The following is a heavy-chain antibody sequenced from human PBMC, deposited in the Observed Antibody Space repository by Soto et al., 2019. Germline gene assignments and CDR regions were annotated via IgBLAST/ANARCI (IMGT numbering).Heavy chain of an antibody. V-gene: IGHV4-59*01. CDR1: GGYIGSYY. J-gene: IGHJ5*02. CDR2: IYYSGST. D-gene: IGHD6-19*01. CDR3: ARGGVYSSGWYVDNWFDP. Sequence: SETPSLTCTVSGGYIGSYYWSWIRQPPGKGLEWIGYIYYSGSTNYNPSLKSRVTISVDTSKNQFSLKLSSVTAADTAVYYCARGGVYSSGWYVDNWFDPWGQGTLVTVS.